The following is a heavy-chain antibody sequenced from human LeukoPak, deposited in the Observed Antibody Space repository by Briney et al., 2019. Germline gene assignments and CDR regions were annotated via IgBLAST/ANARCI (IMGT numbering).Heavy chain of an antibody. J-gene: IGHJ5*02. Sequence: PSETLSLTCTVSGGSISSYYWSWIRQPAGKGVEWIGRIYTSGSTKYNTPLKRRVTMSVYTSKNQFSLKLSSVTAADTAVYYCARDSYYGSGSYNWFDPWGQGTLVTVSS. CDR1: GGSISSYY. CDR3: ARDSYYGSGSYNWFDP. CDR2: IYTSGST. D-gene: IGHD3-10*01. V-gene: IGHV4-4*07.